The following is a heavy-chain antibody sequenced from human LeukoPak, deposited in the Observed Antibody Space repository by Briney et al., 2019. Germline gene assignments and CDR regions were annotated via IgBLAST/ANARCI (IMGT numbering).Heavy chain of an antibody. CDR2: IIPIFGIA. V-gene: IGHV1-69*04. J-gene: IGHJ4*02. CDR3: AIGVSVKDTAIVDY. D-gene: IGHD5-18*01. Sequence: SVKVSCKASGCTCSSYAISWVRQGPGQGLELMGRIIPIFGIANYAQKFQGRVTITADKTTSTASMKQSSLRSEDTAVYYSAIGVSVKDTAIVDYWGQGTLVTVSS. CDR1: GCTCSSYA.